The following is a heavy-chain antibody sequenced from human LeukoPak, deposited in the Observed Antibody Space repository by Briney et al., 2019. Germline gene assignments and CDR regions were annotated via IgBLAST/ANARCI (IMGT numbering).Heavy chain of an antibody. CDR1: GGSIRSSYYY. V-gene: IGHV4-39*01. D-gene: IGHD5-24*01. J-gene: IGHJ4*02. Sequence: SETLSLTCTVSGGSIRSSYYYWGWIHQPPGKGLEWIGSIYDSGSTYYNPSLKSRVTISVDTSKNQFSLKLSSVTAADTAVYYCARREDGRYTIDYWGQGTLVTVSS. CDR2: IYDSGST. CDR3: ARREDGRYTIDY.